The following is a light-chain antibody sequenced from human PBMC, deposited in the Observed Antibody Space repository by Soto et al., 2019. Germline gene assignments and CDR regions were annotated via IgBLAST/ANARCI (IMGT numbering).Light chain of an antibody. CDR3: QQYGSSPIT. CDR2: DAS. Sequence: IVLTQSPATMSLSPWERATLSCGASERVSSSYVAWYQMKAGLAPRLLIHDASTRASGIPDRFRGSKSGTDFTLTIRGLEAEDAALYYCQQYGSSPITFGQGTRLEIK. V-gene: IGKV3D-20*01. J-gene: IGKJ5*01. CDR1: ERVSSSY.